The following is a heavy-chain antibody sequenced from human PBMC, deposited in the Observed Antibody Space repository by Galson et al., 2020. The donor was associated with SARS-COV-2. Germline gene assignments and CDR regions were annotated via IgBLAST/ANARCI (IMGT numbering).Heavy chain of an antibody. D-gene: IGHD2-15*01. CDR3: AKAYSPYCSGGSCYSAAFDY. V-gene: IGHV3-30*18. J-gene: IGHJ4*02. CDR2: ISYDGSNK. CDR1: EFTFSSYG. Sequence: GGSLRLSCAASEFTFSSYGMHWVRQAPGKGLEWVAVISYDGSNKYYADSVKGRFTISRDNSKNTLYLQMNSLRAEDTAVYYCAKAYSPYCSGGSCYSAAFDYWGQGTLVTVSS.